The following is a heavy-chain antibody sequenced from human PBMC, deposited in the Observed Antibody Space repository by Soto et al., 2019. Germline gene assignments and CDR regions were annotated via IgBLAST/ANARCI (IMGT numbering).Heavy chain of an antibody. CDR3: ARGVSGSSIAARLDY. CDR1: GGSFSGYY. Sequence: QVQLQQWGAGLLKPSETLSLTCAVYGGSFSGYYWSWIRKPPGKGLEWIGEINHSGSTNYNPALKSRITISVDASKNQFSLKLSSVTAAVTAVYYCARGVSGSSIAARLDYWGQGTLVTVSS. V-gene: IGHV4-34*01. CDR2: INHSGST. D-gene: IGHD6-6*01. J-gene: IGHJ4*02.